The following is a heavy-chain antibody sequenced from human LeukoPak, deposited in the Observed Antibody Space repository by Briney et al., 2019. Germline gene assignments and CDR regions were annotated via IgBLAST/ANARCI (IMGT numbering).Heavy chain of an antibody. J-gene: IGHJ4*02. Sequence: ASVKVSCKASGYTFTSYAMHWVRQAPGQRLEWMGWINAGNGNTKYSQEFQGRVTITRDTSASTAYMELSSLRSEDMAVYYCARGSSKDDTSGYYYVDGSDGPDYWGQGTLVTVSS. V-gene: IGHV1-3*03. CDR1: GYTFTSYA. CDR3: ARGSSKDDTSGYYYVDGSDGPDY. CDR2: INAGNGNT. D-gene: IGHD3-22*01.